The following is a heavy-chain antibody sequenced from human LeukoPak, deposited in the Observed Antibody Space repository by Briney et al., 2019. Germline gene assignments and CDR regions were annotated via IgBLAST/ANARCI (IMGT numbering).Heavy chain of an antibody. J-gene: IGHJ4*02. D-gene: IGHD4-23*01. CDR2: ISVSGDST. V-gene: IGHV3-23*01. CDR3: AKHHYGGNSEYDC. Sequence: GGSLRLSCAASGFTFSSHALSWVRQAPGKGLEWVSAISVSGDSTYYADSVKGRFTISRDNSKNTLFLQMISLRAEDTAVYYCAKHHYGGNSEYDCWGQGTLVTVSS. CDR1: GFTFSSHA.